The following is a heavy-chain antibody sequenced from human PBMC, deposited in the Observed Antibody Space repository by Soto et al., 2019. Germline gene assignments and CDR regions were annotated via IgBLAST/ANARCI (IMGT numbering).Heavy chain of an antibody. CDR2: INHSGST. D-gene: IGHD3-3*01. J-gene: IGHJ4*02. Sequence: SETLSLTCAVYGGSFSGYYWSWIRQPPGKGLEWIGEINHSGSTNYNPSLKSRVTISVDTSKNQFSLKLSSVTAADTAVYYCGRGSYYDFWSGYPTPYFDYWGQGTLVTVSS. CDR1: GGSFSGYY. V-gene: IGHV4-34*01. CDR3: GRGSYYDFWSGYPTPYFDY.